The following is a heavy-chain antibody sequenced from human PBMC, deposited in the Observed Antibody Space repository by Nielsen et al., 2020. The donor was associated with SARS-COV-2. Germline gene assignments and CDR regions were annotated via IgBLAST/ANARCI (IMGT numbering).Heavy chain of an antibody. CDR1: GFTFDDYA. V-gene: IGHV3-9*01. CDR3: ATPRGYYDSKDLGFDY. J-gene: IGHJ4*02. Sequence: GGSLRLSCAASGFTFDDYAMHWVRQAPGKGLEWVSGISWNSGSIGYADSVKGRFTISRDNSKNTLYLQMNSLRAEDTAVYYCATPRGYYDSKDLGFDYWGQGTLVTVSS. CDR2: ISWNSGSI. D-gene: IGHD3-22*01.